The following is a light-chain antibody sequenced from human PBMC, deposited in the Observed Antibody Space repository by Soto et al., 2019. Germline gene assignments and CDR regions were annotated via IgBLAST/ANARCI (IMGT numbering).Light chain of an antibody. CDR1: QSVGSS. V-gene: IGKV3-11*01. Sequence: EIVLTQSPGTLSLSPGERATLSCRASQSVGSSLAWYQQKPGQAPRLLIYDASNRATGIPAKFSGSGSGTDFTLTISNLESEDFAVYYCQQRSNWPLFGGGTKVEIK. CDR3: QQRSNWPL. CDR2: DAS. J-gene: IGKJ4*01.